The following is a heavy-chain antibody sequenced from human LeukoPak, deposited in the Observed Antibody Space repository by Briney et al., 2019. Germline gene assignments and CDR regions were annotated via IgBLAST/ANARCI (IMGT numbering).Heavy chain of an antibody. Sequence: SETLSLTCTVSGGSISSYYWSWIRQPPGKGLEWIGYIYHSGSTYYNPSLKSRVTISVDRSKNQFSLKLSSVTAADTAVYYCASSRTVTTSFDYWGQGTLVTVSS. CDR2: IYHSGST. J-gene: IGHJ4*02. CDR1: GGSISSYY. D-gene: IGHD4-17*01. CDR3: ASSRTVTTSFDY. V-gene: IGHV4-4*09.